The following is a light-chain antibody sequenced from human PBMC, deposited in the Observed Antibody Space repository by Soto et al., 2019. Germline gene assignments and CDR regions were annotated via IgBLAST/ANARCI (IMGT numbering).Light chain of an antibody. CDR3: HQYGTSPRT. CDR1: QSITSSN. J-gene: IGKJ1*01. V-gene: IGKV3-20*01. Sequence: EIVLTQSPGTLSLSPGERATLSCRASQSITSSNLAWYQKKPGQAPRLLIYGASSRASGIPDRFSGSGSGTDFTLTISRLEPEDFAVYYCHQYGTSPRTFGQGTKVEIK. CDR2: GAS.